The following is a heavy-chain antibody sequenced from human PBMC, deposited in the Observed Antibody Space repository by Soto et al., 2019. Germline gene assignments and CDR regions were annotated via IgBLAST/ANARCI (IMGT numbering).Heavy chain of an antibody. CDR3: AREVVVAARGGWFDS. V-gene: IGHV4-59*01. CDR2: IYYSGST. CDR1: GGSISGYY. J-gene: IGHJ5*01. Sequence: SETLSLTCSVSGGSISGYYWSWIRQTPEKGLEWIGYIYYSGSTNYNPSLKSRVTILIDMSKNQFSLKLTSVTAADTAVYYCAREVVVAARGGWFDSWGQGTLVTVSS. D-gene: IGHD2-15*01.